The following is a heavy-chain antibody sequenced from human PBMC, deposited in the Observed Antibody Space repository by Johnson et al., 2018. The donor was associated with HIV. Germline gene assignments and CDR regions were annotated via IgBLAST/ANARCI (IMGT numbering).Heavy chain of an antibody. CDR2: INSDGSST. CDR1: GLTFSSYW. CDR3: ARGAWSYCGGDCYGYPPDSFDI. Sequence: MLLVESGGGVVQPGRSLRLSCAASGLTFSSYWMHWVRQAPGKGLVWVSRINSDGSSTRYADSVKGRFTVSRDNAKNKLYLQMNSLRAEDTAVYYCARGAWSYCGGDCYGYPPDSFDIWGRGTMVTVSS. D-gene: IGHD2-21*02. V-gene: IGHV3-74*02. J-gene: IGHJ3*02.